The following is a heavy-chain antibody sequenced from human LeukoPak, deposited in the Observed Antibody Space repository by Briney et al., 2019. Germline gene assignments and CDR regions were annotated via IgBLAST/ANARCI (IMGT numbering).Heavy chain of an antibody. D-gene: IGHD5-18*01. Sequence: ASVKVSCKASGGTFSSYAISWVRQAPGQGLEWMGGIIPIFGTANYAQKFQGRVTITADKSTSTAYMELSSLRSEDTAVYYCAHIYGEGYSYGSGAFDIWGQGTMVTVSS. CDR1: GGTFSSYA. J-gene: IGHJ3*02. CDR3: AHIYGEGYSYGSGAFDI. V-gene: IGHV1-69*06. CDR2: IIPIFGTA.